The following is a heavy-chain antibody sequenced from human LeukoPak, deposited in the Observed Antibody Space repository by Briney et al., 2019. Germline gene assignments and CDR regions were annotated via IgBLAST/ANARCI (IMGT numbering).Heavy chain of an antibody. CDR3: AKATSWSGYYTGFSYYYMDV. CDR1: GGSISSSSYY. V-gene: IGHV4-39*07. CDR2: IYYSGST. D-gene: IGHD3-3*01. Sequence: SETLSLTCTVSGGSISSSSYYWGWIRQPPGKGLEWIGSIYYSGSTYYNPSLKSRVTISVDTSKNQFSLKLSSVTAADTAVYYCAKATSWSGYYTGFSYYYMDVWGKGTTVTVSS. J-gene: IGHJ6*03.